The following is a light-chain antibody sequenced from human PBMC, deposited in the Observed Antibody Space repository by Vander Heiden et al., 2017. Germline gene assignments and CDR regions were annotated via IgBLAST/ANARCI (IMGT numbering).Light chain of an antibody. CDR1: SGHSSYA. J-gene: IGLJ3*02. CDR2: LNSDGSH. CDR3: QTWGTGSWV. V-gene: IGLV4-69*01. Sequence: QLVLTQSPSASASLGAPAKLTCTLSSGHSSYAIAWHQQQPEKGPRYLMKLNSDGSHSKGDGIPDRFSGSSSGAERYLTISSLQSEDEADYYCQTWGTGSWVFGGGTKLTVL.